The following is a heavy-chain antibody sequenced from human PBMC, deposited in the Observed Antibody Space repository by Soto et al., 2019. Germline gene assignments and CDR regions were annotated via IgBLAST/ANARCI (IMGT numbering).Heavy chain of an antibody. CDR1: GGSISSGDYY. D-gene: IGHD3-10*01. CDR2: IYYSGST. J-gene: IGHJ4*02. Sequence: SETLSLTCTVSGGSISSGDYYWSWIRQPPGKGLEWIGYIYYSGSTYYNPSLKSRVTISVDTSKNQFSLKLSSVTAADTAVYYCARTSQPGLLWFDFDYWGQGTLVTVSS. V-gene: IGHV4-30-4*01. CDR3: ARTSQPGLLWFDFDY.